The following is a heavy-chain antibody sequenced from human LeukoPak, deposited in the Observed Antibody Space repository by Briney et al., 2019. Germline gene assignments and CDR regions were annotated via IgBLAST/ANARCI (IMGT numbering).Heavy chain of an antibody. CDR1: GGSISSSSYY. Sequence: SETLSLTCTVSGGSISSSSYYWGWIRQPPGKGLEWIGSIYYSGSTSYNPSLKSRVTISVDTSKNQFSLRLSSVTAADTAVYYCARGPPPDFDYWGRGTLVTVSS. J-gene: IGHJ4*02. CDR2: IYYSGST. CDR3: ARGPPPDFDY. V-gene: IGHV4-39*07.